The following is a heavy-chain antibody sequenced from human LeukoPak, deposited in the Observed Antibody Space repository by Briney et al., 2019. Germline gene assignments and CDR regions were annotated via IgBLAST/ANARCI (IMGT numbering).Heavy chain of an antibody. Sequence: ASVKVSCKASGYTFTGYYIHWVRQAPGQGLEWMGWINPNSGGTNYAQKFQGRVTMTRDTSISTAYMELSRLRSDDTAVYYCASLRSGYGSGSYRDWGQGTLVTVSS. CDR2: INPNSGGT. D-gene: IGHD3-10*01. CDR3: ASLRSGYGSGSYRD. V-gene: IGHV1-2*02. J-gene: IGHJ4*02. CDR1: GYTFTGYY.